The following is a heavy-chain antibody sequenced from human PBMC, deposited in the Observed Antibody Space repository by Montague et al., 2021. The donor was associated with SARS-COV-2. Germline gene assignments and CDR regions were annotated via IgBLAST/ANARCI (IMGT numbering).Heavy chain of an antibody. D-gene: IGHD3-9*01. V-gene: IGHV4-59*01. CDR3: ARLGLRYFDWLLLGEGCFDY. J-gene: IGHJ4*02. Sequence: SETLSLTCTVSGGAINGNYWSWIVQPPGKELEWFVYNIYSGSTNYNPSFKSRVITSVETSKSQFSLKRSSVTAADTAVYYCARLGLRYFDWLLLGEGCFDYWGQGTLVTVSS. CDR1: GGAINGNY. CDR2: NIYSGST.